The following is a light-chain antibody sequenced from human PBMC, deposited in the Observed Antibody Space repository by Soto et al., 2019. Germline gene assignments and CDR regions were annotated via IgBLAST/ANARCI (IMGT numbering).Light chain of an antibody. J-gene: IGKJ1*01. CDR3: QQYENYWT. V-gene: IGKV1-5*01. CDR1: QPISSW. Sequence: DIQMTQSPPTLSASVGDRVTITCLASQPISSWLAWYHQKPGKAPKLLIYDASNLESGVPSRFSGSGSGTDFNLTLSSLQPEDFGIYDCQQYENYWTFGQGTKVEIK. CDR2: DAS.